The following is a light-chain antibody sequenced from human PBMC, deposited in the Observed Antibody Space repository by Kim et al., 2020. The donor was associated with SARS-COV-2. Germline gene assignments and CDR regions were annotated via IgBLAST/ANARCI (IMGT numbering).Light chain of an antibody. CDR1: QGIYKY. V-gene: IGKV1-27*01. Sequence: SASVGDRVTITCRASQGIYKYLAWYQQKPGKVPKLLIYDASTLHSGFPSRFSGRGSGTSFTLTISSLQPEDVATYYCQKYDVAPYTFGQGTKLEIK. J-gene: IGKJ2*01. CDR2: DAS. CDR3: QKYDVAPYT.